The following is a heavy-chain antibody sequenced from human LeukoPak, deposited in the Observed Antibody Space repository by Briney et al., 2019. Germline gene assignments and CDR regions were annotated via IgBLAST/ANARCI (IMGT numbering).Heavy chain of an antibody. CDR3: ARNGPEPVRGVIGYYYYGMDV. V-gene: IGHV1-2*04. D-gene: IGHD3-10*01. CDR2: INPNSGGT. J-gene: IGHJ6*04. CDR1: GYTFSGYY. Sequence: ASVKVSCKASGYTFSGYYMHWVRQAPGQGLEWMGWINPNSGGTNYAQKFQGWVTMTRDTSISTAYMELSRLRSDDTAVYYCARNGPEPVRGVIGYYYYGMDVWGKATTVTVSS.